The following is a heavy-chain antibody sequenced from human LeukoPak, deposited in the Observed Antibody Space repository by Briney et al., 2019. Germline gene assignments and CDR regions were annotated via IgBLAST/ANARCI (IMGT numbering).Heavy chain of an antibody. Sequence: SETLSLTCTVSGYSVTGGYYWGWVRQTPTKGLGWIASIYHGGNTYYSPSLKSRVTISLDTSNNQISLKLTSVTAADTAVYYCVREGDYDYARGSYIPSLDFWGQGTLVTVSS. CDR2: IYHGGNT. V-gene: IGHV4-38-2*02. J-gene: IGHJ4*02. CDR3: VREGDYDYARGSYIPSLDF. CDR1: GYSVTGGYY. D-gene: IGHD3-16*01.